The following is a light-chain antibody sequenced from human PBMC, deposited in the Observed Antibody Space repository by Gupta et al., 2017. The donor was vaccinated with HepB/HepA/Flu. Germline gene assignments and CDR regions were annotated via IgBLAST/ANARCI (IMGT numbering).Light chain of an antibody. V-gene: IGKV3-15*01. CDR3: QQYNNWPPVT. J-gene: IGKJ1*01. CDR2: GAS. CDR1: QSVSSN. Sequence: EIVMTQSPATLSVSPGERATLTCRASQSVSSNLAWYQQKPGQAPRLLIYGASTRATGIPARFSGSGSGTEFTLTISSLQSEDFAVYYCQQYNNWPPVTFGQGTKVEIK.